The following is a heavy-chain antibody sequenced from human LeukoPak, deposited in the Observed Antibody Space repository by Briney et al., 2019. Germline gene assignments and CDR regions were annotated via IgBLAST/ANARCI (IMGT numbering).Heavy chain of an antibody. CDR3: AREYYDSSGYPDY. Sequence: PGGSLRLSCAASGFTFSTYWMHWVRQAPGKGLVWVSRISTDGRSTSYAASVKGRFTISRDNAKNTLYLQMNSLRAADTAVYYCAREYYDSSGYPDYWGQGTLVTVSS. CDR1: GFTFSTYW. D-gene: IGHD3-22*01. V-gene: IGHV3-74*01. CDR2: ISTDGRST. J-gene: IGHJ4*02.